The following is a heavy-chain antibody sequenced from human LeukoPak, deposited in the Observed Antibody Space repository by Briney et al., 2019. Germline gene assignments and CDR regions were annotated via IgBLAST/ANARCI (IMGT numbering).Heavy chain of an antibody. V-gene: IGHV3-48*03. CDR3: ARAHDFWSGYWDSYYMDV. Sequence: PGGSLRLSCAASGFTLSSYEMHWVRQAPGKGLEWVSYISSSGSTIYYADSVKGRFTISRDDAKNALYLQMNSLRAEDTAVYYCARAHDFWSGYWDSYYMDVWGKGTTVTVSS. D-gene: IGHD3-3*01. CDR1: GFTLSSYE. J-gene: IGHJ6*03. CDR2: ISSSGSTI.